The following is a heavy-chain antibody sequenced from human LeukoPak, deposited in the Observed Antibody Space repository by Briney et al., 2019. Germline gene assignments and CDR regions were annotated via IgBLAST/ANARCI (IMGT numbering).Heavy chain of an antibody. V-gene: IGHV1-2*02. D-gene: IGHD2-21*01. CDR2: INPNSGGT. CDR3: ARDGDGSTYWGAY. J-gene: IGHJ4*02. CDR1: GYTFTDYY. Sequence: ASVKVSCKASGYTFTDYYMHWVRQAPGQGLEWMGWINPNSGGTKFAQKFQGRVTMTRDTSSSTAYMELTRLRSDDSAVYYSARDGDGSTYWGAYWGQGALVTVSS.